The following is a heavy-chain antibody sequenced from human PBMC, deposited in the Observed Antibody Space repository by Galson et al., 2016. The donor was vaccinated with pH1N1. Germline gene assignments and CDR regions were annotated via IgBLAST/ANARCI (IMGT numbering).Heavy chain of an antibody. Sequence: SVKVSCKASGYTFTSYYMHWVRQAPGQGLEWMGIITPTGGRTSYAQKFRGRVTMTRNTSVRTAYMELSSLRSEDTAVYYCARSGDYGDYWGQGTLVTVSS. V-gene: IGHV1-46*01. CDR2: ITPTGGRT. CDR1: GYTFTSYY. D-gene: IGHD4-17*01. CDR3: ARSGDYGDY. J-gene: IGHJ4*02.